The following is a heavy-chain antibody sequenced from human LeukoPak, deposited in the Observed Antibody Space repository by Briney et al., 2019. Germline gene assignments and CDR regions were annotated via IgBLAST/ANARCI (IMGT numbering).Heavy chain of an antibody. CDR2: IYPGDSDT. Sequence: GESLKISCKGSGYSFTSYWIGWVRQMPGKGLEWMGIIYPGDSDTRYSPSFQGQVTTSADKSISTAYLQWSSLKASDTAMYYCARVYDSSGYYVYFDYWGQGTLVTVSS. J-gene: IGHJ4*02. D-gene: IGHD3-22*01. CDR1: GYSFTSYW. CDR3: ARVYDSSGYYVYFDY. V-gene: IGHV5-51*01.